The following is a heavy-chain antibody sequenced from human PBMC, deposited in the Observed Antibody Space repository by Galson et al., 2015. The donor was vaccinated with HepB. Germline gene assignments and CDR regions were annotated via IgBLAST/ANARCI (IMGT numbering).Heavy chain of an antibody. Sequence: PALVKPTQTLTLTCTFSGFSLSTSGVGVGWIRQPPGKALEWLALIYWDDDKRYSPSLKSRLTITKDTSKNQVVLAMTNMDPVDTATYYCAHDSPYSTSSVFYYWGQGTLVTVSS. CDR2: IYWDDDK. CDR1: GFSLSTSGVG. V-gene: IGHV2-5*02. D-gene: IGHD6-6*01. CDR3: AHDSPYSTSSVFYY. J-gene: IGHJ4*02.